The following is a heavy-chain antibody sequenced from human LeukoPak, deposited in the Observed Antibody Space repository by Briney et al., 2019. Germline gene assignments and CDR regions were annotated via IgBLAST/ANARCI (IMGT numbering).Heavy chain of an antibody. CDR2: INPNSGGT. Sequence: GASVKVSCKASGYTFTSYYMHWVRQAPGQGLEWMGWINPNSGGTNYAQKLQGRVTMTRDTSISTAYMELSSLRSEDTAVYYCARGRLLWFGELLKFWWFDPWGQGTLVTVSS. V-gene: IGHV1-2*02. J-gene: IGHJ5*02. CDR1: GYTFTSYY. D-gene: IGHD3-10*01. CDR3: ARGRLLWFGELLKFWWFDP.